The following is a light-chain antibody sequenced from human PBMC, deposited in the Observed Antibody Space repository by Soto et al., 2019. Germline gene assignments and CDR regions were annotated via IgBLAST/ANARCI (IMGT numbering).Light chain of an antibody. V-gene: IGKV3-15*01. CDR2: GAS. CDR3: QQYNNWPYT. CDR1: QGVSST. Sequence: EIVMTQSPATLAVSPGERAALSCRAGQGVSSTFAWYQQKPGQAPRLLIYGASSRATGTPARFSGSGSGTEFTLTISSLQSEDFAVYYCQQYNNWPYTFGLGTKLEMK. J-gene: IGKJ2*01.